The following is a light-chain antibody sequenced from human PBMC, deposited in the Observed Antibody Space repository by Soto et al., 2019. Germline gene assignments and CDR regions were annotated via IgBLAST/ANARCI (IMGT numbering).Light chain of an antibody. Sequence: EIVMTQSLTTMYLSPGERATLSCSASQSIRNYVAWYQQKPGQAPRLLIYDASNRATGIPARFSGSGSGTDFTLTISSLEPEDFAVYYCQQRSNWLFGPGTKVDIK. V-gene: IGKV3-11*01. CDR3: QQRSNWL. J-gene: IGKJ3*01. CDR1: QSIRNY. CDR2: DAS.